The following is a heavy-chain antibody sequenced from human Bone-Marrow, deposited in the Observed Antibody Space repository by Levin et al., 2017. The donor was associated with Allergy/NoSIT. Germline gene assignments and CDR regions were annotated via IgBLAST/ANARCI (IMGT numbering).Heavy chain of an antibody. D-gene: IGHD3-3*02. Sequence: SVKVSCKAFGDTFSDFPINWVRQAPGQGIEWLGGTIPIFGSPKYAQKFRDRVTISADKSTSTAYMELSSLRSDDTAIYYCATDRRMFGRIVNDYHLPAYFDFWGQGTLLTVSS. J-gene: IGHJ4*02. CDR2: TIPIFGSP. CDR3: ATDRRMFGRIVNDYHLPAYFDF. V-gene: IGHV1-69*06. CDR1: GDTFSDFP.